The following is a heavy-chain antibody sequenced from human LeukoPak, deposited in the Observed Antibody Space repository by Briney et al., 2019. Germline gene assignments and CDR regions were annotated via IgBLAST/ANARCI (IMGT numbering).Heavy chain of an antibody. V-gene: IGHV3-23*01. J-gene: IGHJ4*02. CDR3: ANGDYYDSSGYYHY. D-gene: IGHD3-22*01. Sequence: GRSLRLSCAASGLTFSSYAMSWVRQAPGKGLEWVSAISGSGGSTYYADSVKGRFTISRDNSKNTLYLQMNSLRAEDTAVYYCANGDYYDSSGYYHYWGQGTLVTVSS. CDR2: ISGSGGST. CDR1: GLTFSSYA.